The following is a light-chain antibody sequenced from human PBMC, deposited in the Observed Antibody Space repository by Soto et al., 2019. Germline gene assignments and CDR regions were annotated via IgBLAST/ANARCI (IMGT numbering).Light chain of an antibody. V-gene: IGKV1-5*03. CDR1: QTISSW. CDR3: XQYNSYPWT. Sequence: DIQMTQPPSTLSGYEGDRVTIPCRASQTISSWLAWYQQKPGKAPKLLIYKPSTLKSGVPSRSSGSGSGAEFSLTISSLQPDDFATYYCXQYNSYPWTVGQGTKVDI. J-gene: IGKJ1*01. CDR2: KPS.